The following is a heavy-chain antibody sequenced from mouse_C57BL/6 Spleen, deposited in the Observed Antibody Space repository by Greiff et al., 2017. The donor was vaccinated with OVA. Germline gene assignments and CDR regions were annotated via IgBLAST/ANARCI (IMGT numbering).Heavy chain of an antibody. D-gene: IGHD1-1*01. CDR3: ARGGYGSPWFAY. V-gene: IGHV5-4*01. CDR1: GFTFSSYA. CDR2: ISDGGSYT. J-gene: IGHJ3*01. Sequence: EVQVVESGGGLVKPGGSLKLSCAASGFTFSSYAMSWVRQTPEKRLEWVATISDGGSYTYYPDNVKGRFTLSRDNAKNNLYLQMSHLKSEDTAMYYCARGGYGSPWFAYWGQGTLVTVSA.